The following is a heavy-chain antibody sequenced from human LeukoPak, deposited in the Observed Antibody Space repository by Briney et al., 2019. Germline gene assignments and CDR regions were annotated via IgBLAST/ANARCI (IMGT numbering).Heavy chain of an antibody. CDR3: ARGWLAETTVVTPYNY. D-gene: IGHD4-23*01. V-gene: IGHV1-69*13. J-gene: IGHJ4*02. CDR2: ITPMFGTA. CDR1: GGTFSSYD. Sequence: GASVTVSCKASGGTFSSYDISWVRQAPGQGLEWMGGITPMFGTANYAQKFQGRVTITAVESMSTAYMELSSLRSEDTAVYYCARGWLAETTVVTPYNYWGQGTLVTVSS.